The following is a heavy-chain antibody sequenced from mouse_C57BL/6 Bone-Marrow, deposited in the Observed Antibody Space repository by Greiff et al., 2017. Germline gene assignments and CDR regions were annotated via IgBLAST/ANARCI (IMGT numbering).Heavy chain of an antibody. CDR2: IHPNSGST. CDR3: ARHYYGSSLYYYAMDY. J-gene: IGHJ4*01. CDR1: GYTFTRYW. Sequence: QVQLQQSGAELVKPGASVKLSCKASGYTFTRYWMHWVKQRPGQGLEWIGMIHPNSGSTNYNEKFKSKATLTVDKSSSTAYMQLSSLTSEDSAVYYCARHYYGSSLYYYAMDYWGQGTSVTVSS. D-gene: IGHD1-1*01. V-gene: IGHV1-64*01.